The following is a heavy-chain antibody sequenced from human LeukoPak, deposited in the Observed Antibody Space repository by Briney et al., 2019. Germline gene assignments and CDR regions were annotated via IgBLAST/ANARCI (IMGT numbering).Heavy chain of an antibody. CDR2: INHSGST. CDR1: GGSISSGGYS. D-gene: IGHD5-24*01. CDR3: AGKRYYFDY. V-gene: IGHV4-30-2*01. J-gene: IGHJ4*02. Sequence: SQTLSLTCTVSGGSISSGGYSWSWIRQPPGKGLEWIGEINHSGSTNYNPSLKSRVTISVDTSKNQFSLKLSSVTAADTAVYYCAGKRYYFDYWGQGTLVTVSS.